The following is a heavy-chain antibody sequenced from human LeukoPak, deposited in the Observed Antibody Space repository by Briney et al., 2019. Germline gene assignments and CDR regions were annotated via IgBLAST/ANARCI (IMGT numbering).Heavy chain of an antibody. D-gene: IGHD6-13*01. Sequence: PGESLRLSCAASGFAFSSYEMNWVRQAPGKGLEWVSYISSSGSTIYYADSVKGRFTISRDNAKNSLYLQMNSLRAEDMALYYCAKDKVFRGQLVTVYFDYWGQGTLVTVSS. CDR2: ISSSGSTI. CDR1: GFAFSSYE. J-gene: IGHJ4*02. CDR3: AKDKVFRGQLVTVYFDY. V-gene: IGHV3-48*03.